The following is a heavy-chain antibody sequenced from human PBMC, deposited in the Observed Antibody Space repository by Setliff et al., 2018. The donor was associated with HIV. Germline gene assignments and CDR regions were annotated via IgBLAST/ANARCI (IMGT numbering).Heavy chain of an antibody. CDR1: GFTFNHYA. D-gene: IGHD6-19*01. J-gene: IGHJ4*02. CDR3: AKSSDWPPYYFDH. V-gene: IGHV1-69*10. CDR2: IIPILGIA. Sequence: SVKVSCKASGFTFNHYALSWVRQAPGQGLEWTGGIIPILGIASYSQKFQGRVTITADKLLTIAYLDLNSLRAEDTALYYCAKSSDWPPYYFDHWGQGTLVTVSS.